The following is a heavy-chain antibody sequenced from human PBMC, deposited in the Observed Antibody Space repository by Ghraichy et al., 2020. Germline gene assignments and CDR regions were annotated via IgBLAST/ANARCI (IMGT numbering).Heavy chain of an antibody. Sequence: TLSLTCTVSGGSISSYYWSWIRQPPGKGLEWIGYIYYSGSTNYNPSLKSRVTISVDTSKNQFSLKLSSVTAADTAVYYCAKNSGLDAFDIWGQGTMVTVSS. CDR1: GGSISSYY. V-gene: IGHV4-59*01. J-gene: IGHJ3*02. CDR2: IYYSGST. D-gene: IGHD1-26*01. CDR3: AKNSGLDAFDI.